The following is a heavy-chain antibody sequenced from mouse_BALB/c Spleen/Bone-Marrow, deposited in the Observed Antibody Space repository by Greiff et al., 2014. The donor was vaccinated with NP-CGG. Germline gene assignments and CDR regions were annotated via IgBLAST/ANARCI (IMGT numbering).Heavy chain of an antibody. V-gene: IGHV1-4*02. CDR2: INPSSGYT. CDR1: GYTFTYYT. CDR3: VRENYDYDGDAMDY. D-gene: IGHD2-4*01. J-gene: IGHJ4*01. Sequence: QVQLQQSAAELARPGASVKMSCKTSGYTFTYYTMHWVKQRPGQGLEWIGYINPSSGYTDYNQKFKDKTTLTTDKSFSTAYLQLSSLTSEDSAVYYCVRENYDYDGDAMDYWGQGTSVTVSS.